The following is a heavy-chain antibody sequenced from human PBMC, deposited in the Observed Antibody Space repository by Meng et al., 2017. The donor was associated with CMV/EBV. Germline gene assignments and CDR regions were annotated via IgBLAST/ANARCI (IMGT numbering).Heavy chain of an antibody. CDR3: AKDAPSYGVSPSYYYYGMDV. D-gene: IGHD4-17*01. CDR1: GFTFSSYG. CDR2: IRYDGSNR. Sequence: GGSLRLSCAASGFTFSSYGMHWVRQAPGKGLDWVAFIRYDGSNRYYADSVKGRFTISRDNSKSTLYLQMNSLRPEDTAVYYCAKDAPSYGVSPSYYYYGMDVWGQGTTVTVSS. V-gene: IGHV3-30*02. J-gene: IGHJ6*02.